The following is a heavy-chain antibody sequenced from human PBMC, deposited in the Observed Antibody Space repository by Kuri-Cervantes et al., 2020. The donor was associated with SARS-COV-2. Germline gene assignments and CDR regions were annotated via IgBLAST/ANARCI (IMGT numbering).Heavy chain of an antibody. CDR3: ARGLDPGYGSGWSPYFYGIDV. Sequence: SETLSLTCTVSGGSISSYYWSWIRQPPGKGLEWIGEINHSGSANYDPSLKSRVTISVDTFKNQISLRLNSVTAADTAVYYCARGLDPGYGSGWSPYFYGIDVWARGNAV. CDR1: GGSISSYY. D-gene: IGHD6-19*01. J-gene: IGHJ6*01. V-gene: IGHV4-34*01. CDR2: INHSGSA.